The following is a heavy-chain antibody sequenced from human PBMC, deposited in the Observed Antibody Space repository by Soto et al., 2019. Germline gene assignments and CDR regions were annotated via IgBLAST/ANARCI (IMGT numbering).Heavy chain of an antibody. D-gene: IGHD3-22*01. J-gene: IGHJ5*02. V-gene: IGHV1-24*01. CDR2: FDPEDGET. CDR1: GYTLTELS. Sequence: ASSEGPCKVSGYTLTELSMHWVRQAPGKGLEWMGGFDPEDGETIYAQKFQGRVTVTEDTSTDTAYMELSSLRSEDTAVYYCATDGYDSSGYYYLWGQGTLVTVSS. CDR3: ATDGYDSSGYYYL.